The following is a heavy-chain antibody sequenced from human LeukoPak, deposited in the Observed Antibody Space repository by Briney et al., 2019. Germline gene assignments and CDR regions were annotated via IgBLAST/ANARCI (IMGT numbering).Heavy chain of an antibody. CDR1: GFTFSGSA. J-gene: IGHJ6*02. D-gene: IGHD3-9*01. CDR3: TREERNYDILTGYYIPGVYYYYYGMDV. CDR2: IRSKAYGGTT. Sequence: TGGSLKLSCAASGFTFSGSAMSWVRQAPGKGLEWVGFIRSKAYGGTTEYAASVKGRFTISRDDSKSIAYLQMNSLKTEDTAVYYCTREERNYDILTGYYIPGVYYYYYGMDVWGQGTTVTVSS. V-gene: IGHV3-49*04.